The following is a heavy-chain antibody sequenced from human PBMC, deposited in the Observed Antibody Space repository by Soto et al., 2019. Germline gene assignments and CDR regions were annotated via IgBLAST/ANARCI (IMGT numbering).Heavy chain of an antibody. CDR2: IKSKTDGGTT. J-gene: IGHJ4*02. V-gene: IGHV3-15*01. CDR3: TTLVAARPEDY. D-gene: IGHD6-6*01. CDR1: GFTFSNAW. Sequence: GGSLRLSCAASGFTFSNAWMSWVRQAPGKGLEWVSRIKSKTDGGTTDYAAPVKGRFTISRDDSKNTLYLQMNSLKTEDTAVYYCTTLVAARPEDYWGQGTLVTVSS.